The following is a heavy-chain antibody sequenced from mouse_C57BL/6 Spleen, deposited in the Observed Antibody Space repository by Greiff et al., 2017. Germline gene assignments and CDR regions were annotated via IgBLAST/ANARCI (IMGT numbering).Heavy chain of an antibody. Sequence: VQLQQSGPELVKPGASVKISCKASGYAFSSSWMNWVKQRPGKGLEWIGRIYPGDGDTNYNGKFKGKATLTADKSSSTAYMQLSSLNSEDSAVYFCAKTHYYAMDYWGQGTSVTVSS. V-gene: IGHV1-82*01. CDR1: GYAFSSSW. J-gene: IGHJ4*01. CDR3: AKTHYYAMDY. CDR2: IYPGDGDT.